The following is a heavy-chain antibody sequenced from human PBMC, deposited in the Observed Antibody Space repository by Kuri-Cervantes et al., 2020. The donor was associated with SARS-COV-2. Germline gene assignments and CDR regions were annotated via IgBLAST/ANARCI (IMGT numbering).Heavy chain of an antibody. D-gene: IGHD1-26*01. J-gene: IGHJ4*02. CDR2: IYSGGST. Sequence: LSLTCAASGFTVSSNYMSWVRQAPGKGLEWVTVIYSGGSTYYADSVKGRFTISRDNSKNTLYLQMNSLRAEDTAVYYCARVPSGRYYEYYFDYWGQGTLVTVSS. CDR3: ARVPSGRYYEYYFDY. V-gene: IGHV3-53*01. CDR1: GFTVSSNY.